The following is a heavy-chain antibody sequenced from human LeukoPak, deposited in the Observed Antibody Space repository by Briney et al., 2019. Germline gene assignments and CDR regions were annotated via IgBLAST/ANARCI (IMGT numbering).Heavy chain of an antibody. Sequence: PGRSLRLSCAASGFTFSYYTMHWVRQAPGKGLEWVAVLSYDGSNEYCADSVKGRFTISRDNSKNTLYLQMNSLRVEDTAVYYCARVLNYYDSSGYYFSYWGQGTLVTVSS. CDR2: LSYDGSNE. V-gene: IGHV3-30-3*01. J-gene: IGHJ4*02. D-gene: IGHD3-22*01. CDR3: ARVLNYYDSSGYYFSY. CDR1: GFTFSYYT.